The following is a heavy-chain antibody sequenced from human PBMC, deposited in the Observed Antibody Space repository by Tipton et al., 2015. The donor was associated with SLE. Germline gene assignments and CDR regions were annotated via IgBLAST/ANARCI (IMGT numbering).Heavy chain of an antibody. Sequence: TLSLTCAVYGGSFSGYYWSWIRQPPGKGLEWIGEINHSGSTNYNPSLKSRVTISVDTSKNQFSLKLSSVTAADTAVYYCASWEASSWMDVWGQGTTVPVSS. CDR2: INHSGST. V-gene: IGHV4-34*01. J-gene: IGHJ6*02. CDR1: GGSFSGYY. CDR3: ASWEASSWMDV. D-gene: IGHD1-26*01.